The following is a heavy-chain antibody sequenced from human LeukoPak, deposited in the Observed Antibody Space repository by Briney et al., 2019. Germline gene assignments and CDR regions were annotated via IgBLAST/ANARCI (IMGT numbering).Heavy chain of an antibody. Sequence: PGGSLRLSCAASGFTFSSYGMHWVRQAPGKGLEWVAVIWYDGSDKYYADSVKGRFTISRDNSKNTLYLQMNSLRAEDTAVYYCAKEAYDYVSGSYLFDYWGQGTLVTVSS. CDR1: GFTFSSYG. CDR3: AKEAYDYVSGSYLFDY. V-gene: IGHV3-33*06. J-gene: IGHJ4*02. D-gene: IGHD3-16*02. CDR2: IWYDGSDK.